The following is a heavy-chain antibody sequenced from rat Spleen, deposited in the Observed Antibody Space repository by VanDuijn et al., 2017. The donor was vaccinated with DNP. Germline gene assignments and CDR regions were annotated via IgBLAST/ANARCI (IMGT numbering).Heavy chain of an antibody. Sequence: EVQLVESGGGLVQPGRSLKLSCAASGFTFSDYYMAWVRQAPTKGLEWVAYISYDGGSTNYGDSVKGRFTISRDIAKSTLYLQMNSLRAEDMATYYCATYYGFNSYFFDYWGQGVMVTVSS. D-gene: IGHD1-9*01. J-gene: IGHJ2*01. CDR1: GFTFSDYY. CDR2: ISYDGGST. CDR3: ATYYGFNSYFFDY. V-gene: IGHV5-22*01.